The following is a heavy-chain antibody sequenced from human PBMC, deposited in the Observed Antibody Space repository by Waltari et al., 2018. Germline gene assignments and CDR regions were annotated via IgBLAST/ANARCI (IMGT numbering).Heavy chain of an antibody. J-gene: IGHJ4*02. Sequence: EVQLLESGGDLVQPGGSLSLSCAASGFTFDSYAMTWVRQAPGKGLEWVSAISGGGDTTYYADSVRGRLTISRDNSKNTLYLQMNSLRAEDTAVYYCAKTPHRPIVVVPAAFDYWGQGTLVTVSS. V-gene: IGHV3-23*01. CDR2: ISGGGDTT. CDR1: GFTFDSYA. D-gene: IGHD2-2*01. CDR3: AKTPHRPIVVVPAAFDY.